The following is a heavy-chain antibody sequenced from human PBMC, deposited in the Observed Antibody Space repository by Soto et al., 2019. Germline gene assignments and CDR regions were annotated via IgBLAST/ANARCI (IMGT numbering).Heavy chain of an antibody. CDR2: IYYSGST. J-gene: IGHJ4*02. CDR3: ARDGGDYYDSSGYTPIGIDRRLDY. V-gene: IGHV4-59*01. D-gene: IGHD3-22*01. Sequence: SETLSLTCTVSGGSINNYYWSWIRQPPGKGLEWIGYIYYSGSTNYNSSLKSRVTISVDTSKNQFSLKLSSVTAADTAVYYCARDGGDYYDSSGYTPIGIDRRLDYWGQGTLVTVSS. CDR1: GGSINNYY.